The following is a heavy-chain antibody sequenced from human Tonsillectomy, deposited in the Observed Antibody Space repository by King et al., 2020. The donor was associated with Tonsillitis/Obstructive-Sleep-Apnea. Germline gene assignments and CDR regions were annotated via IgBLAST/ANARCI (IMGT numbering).Heavy chain of an antibody. Sequence: VQLVESGAEVKKPGESLRISCRGSGYIFTTYWITGVRQMPGKGLEGMGTIDAFDSYTKYSPSFQGHVTFSVDKSISTAYLQWSSMKASDTAMYYCARHRDAGIAVAGTNYGMDVWGQGTTVTVSS. CDR3: ARHRDAGIAVAGTNYGMDV. D-gene: IGHD6-19*01. CDR2: IDAFDSYT. CDR1: GYIFTTYW. J-gene: IGHJ6*02. V-gene: IGHV5-10-1*03.